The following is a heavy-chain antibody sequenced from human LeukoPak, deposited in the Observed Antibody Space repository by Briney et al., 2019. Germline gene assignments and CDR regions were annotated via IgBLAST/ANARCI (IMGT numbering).Heavy chain of an antibody. CDR3: ARSVDRAMVPLDY. Sequence: GGSLRLSCTASGFTFSSYNMNWVRQAPGKGLEWVSSISSSGSYIYFGDSVKARFIISRDNAKNALYLQMNSLRAEDTAVYYCARSVDRAMVPLDYWGQGTLVTVSS. J-gene: IGHJ4*02. CDR2: ISSSGSYI. CDR1: GFTFSSYN. V-gene: IGHV3-21*01. D-gene: IGHD5-18*01.